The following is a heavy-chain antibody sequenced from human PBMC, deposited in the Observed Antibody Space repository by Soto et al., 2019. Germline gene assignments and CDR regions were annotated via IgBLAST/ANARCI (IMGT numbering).Heavy chain of an antibody. CDR1: GGSITSYY. D-gene: IGHD3-3*01. Sequence: PSETLSLTCTVSGGSITSYYWSWIREPPGKGLEWNGYIYYGGSTNYNPSLKSRVTISVDTSKNQFSLKLSSVTAADTAVYYCARHAVYDFWSGYVNWFDPWGQGTLVTSPQ. V-gene: IGHV4-59*08. J-gene: IGHJ5*02. CDR2: IYYGGST. CDR3: ARHAVYDFWSGYVNWFDP.